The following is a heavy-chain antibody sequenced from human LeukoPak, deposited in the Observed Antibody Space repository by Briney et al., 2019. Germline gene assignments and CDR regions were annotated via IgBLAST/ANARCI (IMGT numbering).Heavy chain of an antibody. D-gene: IGHD6-19*01. J-gene: IGHJ4*02. CDR1: GGSVSRHC. Sequence: SETLSLTCTISGGSVSRHCWGWIRQTPEKGLELIGYFCYPRTTSYHPSLNSRLAMSLHTSKNLFSLRLPSVAAADTAVYYCARRSWGSGWGGDFDYWGQGTLVTVSS. CDR3: ARRSWGSGWGGDFDY. V-gene: IGHV4-59*02. CDR2: FCYPRTT.